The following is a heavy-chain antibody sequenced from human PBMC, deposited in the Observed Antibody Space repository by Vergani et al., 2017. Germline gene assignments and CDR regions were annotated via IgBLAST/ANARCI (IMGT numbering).Heavy chain of an antibody. CDR3: ARQGIGWSNFDY. V-gene: IGHV5-51*01. CDR1: GYSFTNYW. Sequence: EVPLVPSGAEVKTPGESLKISCKGSGYSFTNYWIAWVRQMPGKGLEWMGIIYPGDSDTRYSPSFQGQVTISADKSINTSYLQWSSLKASDTAMYYCARQGIGWSNFDYWGQGTLVTVSS. D-gene: IGHD6-19*01. CDR2: IYPGDSDT. J-gene: IGHJ4*02.